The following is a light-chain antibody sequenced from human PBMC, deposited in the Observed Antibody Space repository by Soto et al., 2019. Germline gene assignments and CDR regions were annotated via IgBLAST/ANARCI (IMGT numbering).Light chain of an antibody. Sequence: QSVLTQPPSASGTPGQRVTISCSGSSSNVGSNSVNWYQHFPGTAPKVLIYGSTQRPSGVPDRFSGSKSGTSASLAISGLQSEDEADYYCAAWDDSLYGVVFGGGTKLTVL. CDR1: SSNVGSNS. J-gene: IGLJ2*01. CDR3: AAWDDSLYGVV. CDR2: GST. V-gene: IGLV1-44*01.